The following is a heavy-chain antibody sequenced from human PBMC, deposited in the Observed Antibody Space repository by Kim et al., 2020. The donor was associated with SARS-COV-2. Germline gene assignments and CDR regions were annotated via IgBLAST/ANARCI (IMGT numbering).Heavy chain of an antibody. CDR1: GYTLTELS. CDR2: FDPEDGET. Sequence: ASVKVSCKVSGYTLTELSMHWVRQAPGKGLEWMGGFDPEDGETIYAQKFQGRVTMTEDTSTDTAYMELSSLRSEDTAVYYCATDRNRPENDSRGYAAFDIWGQGTMVTVSS. J-gene: IGHJ3*02. V-gene: IGHV1-24*01. CDR3: ATDRNRPENDSRGYAAFDI. D-gene: IGHD3-22*01.